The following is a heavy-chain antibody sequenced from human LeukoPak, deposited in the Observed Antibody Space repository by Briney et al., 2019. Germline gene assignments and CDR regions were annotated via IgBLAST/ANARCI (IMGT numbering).Heavy chain of an antibody. V-gene: IGHV3-23*01. CDR2: ISGSGGST. CDR1: GFTFSSYA. D-gene: IGHD3-10*01. CDR3: AKDLEAYYYGSGSSY. J-gene: IGHJ4*02. Sequence: GGSLRLSCAASGFTFSSYAMSWVRQAPGKGLEWVSAISGSGGSTYYADSVKGRFTISGDNSKNTLYLQMNSLRAEDTAVYYCAKDLEAYYYGSGSSYWGQGTLVTVSS.